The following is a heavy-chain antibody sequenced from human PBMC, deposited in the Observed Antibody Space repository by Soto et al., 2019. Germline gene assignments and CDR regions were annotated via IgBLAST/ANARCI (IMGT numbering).Heavy chain of an antibody. Sequence: QAQLVQSGAEVKKPGASVKVSCRASGYTFTSYGYAWVRQAPGQGLEWMGWISAYNGDTNYAQKFLDRVTLTTDTSTTTVYMERRNLGSDDTAIYYCARSGAYCTSITCLFDAFWGLGTLVTVSS. CDR3: ARSGAYCTSITCLFDAF. CDR2: ISAYNGDT. D-gene: IGHD1-26*01. J-gene: IGHJ4*02. CDR1: GYTFTSYG. V-gene: IGHV1-18*01.